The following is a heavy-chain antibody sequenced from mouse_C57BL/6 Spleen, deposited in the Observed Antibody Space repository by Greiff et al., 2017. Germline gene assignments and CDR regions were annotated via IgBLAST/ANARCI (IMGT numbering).Heavy chain of an antibody. D-gene: IGHD2-5*01. J-gene: IGHJ4*01. Sequence: QVQLQQSGAELARPGASVKLSCKASGYTFTSYGISWVKQRTGQGLEWIGEIYPRSGNTYYNEKFKGKATLTADKSSSTAYMELRSLTSEDSAVYFCARSGGYYSNYGGAMDYWGQGTSVTVSS. CDR2: IYPRSGNT. V-gene: IGHV1-81*01. CDR3: ARSGGYYSNYGGAMDY. CDR1: GYTFTSYG.